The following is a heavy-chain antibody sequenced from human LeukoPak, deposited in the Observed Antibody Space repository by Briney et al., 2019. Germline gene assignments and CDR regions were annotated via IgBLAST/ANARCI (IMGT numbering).Heavy chain of an antibody. J-gene: IGHJ4*02. CDR2: IKQDESEI. Sequence: GGSLRLPCAASGFTFSSYWMSWVRQAPGKGLEWVANIKQDESEIYYVGSAKGRFTISRDNAKSSLYLQMNSLRAEDTAMYYCVRVDNSGYLDFWGQGTLVTVSS. V-gene: IGHV3-7*01. CDR1: GFTFSSYW. CDR3: VRVDNSGYLDF. D-gene: IGHD3-22*01.